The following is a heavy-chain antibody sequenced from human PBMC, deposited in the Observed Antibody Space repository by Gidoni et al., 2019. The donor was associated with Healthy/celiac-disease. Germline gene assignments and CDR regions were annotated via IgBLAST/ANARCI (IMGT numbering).Heavy chain of an antibody. CDR1: GGSVSRGSYY. D-gene: IGHD3-10*01. Sequence: QVQLPESGPGLVKPSETLSLPCTVSGGSVSRGSYYWGGIRQPPGKGLEWIGYIFYSGSTNYNPSLKSRVTISVDTSKNQFPLKLSSVTAADTAVYYCAKSEGDRPGYYYYGMDVWGQGTTVTVSS. V-gene: IGHV4-61*01. CDR2: IFYSGST. J-gene: IGHJ6*02. CDR3: AKSEGDRPGYYYYGMDV.